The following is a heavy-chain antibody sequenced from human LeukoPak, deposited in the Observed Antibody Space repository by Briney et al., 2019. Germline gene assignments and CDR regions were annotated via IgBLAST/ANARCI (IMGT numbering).Heavy chain of an antibody. CDR3: ARAPEWLLTNYYYYYMDV. D-gene: IGHD3-3*01. CDR1: GDSVSSNSAA. V-gene: IGHV6-1*01. CDR2: TYYRSKWYN. J-gene: IGHJ6*03. Sequence: SQTLSLTCAISGDSVSSNSAAWNWIRQSPSRGLEWLGRTYYRSKWYNDYAVSVKSRITINPDTSKNQFSLQLNSVTSEDTAVYYCARAPEWLLTNYYYYYMDVWGKGTTVTVSS.